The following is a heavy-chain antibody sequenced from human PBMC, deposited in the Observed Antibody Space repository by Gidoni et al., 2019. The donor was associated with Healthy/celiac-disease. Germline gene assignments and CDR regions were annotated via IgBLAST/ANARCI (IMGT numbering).Heavy chain of an antibody. V-gene: IGHV2-5*01. CDR1: GFSPSTSGVG. Sequence: QITLKESGPTLVKPTQTLTLTCTFPGFSPSTSGVGVGWIRQPPGKPLEWLALIYWNDDKRYSPSLKSRLTITKDTSKNQVVLTMTNMDPVDTATYYCAHQSQLEDDLYTIHYYFDYWGQGTLVTVSS. D-gene: IGHD1-1*01. CDR3: AHQSQLEDDLYTIHYYFDY. J-gene: IGHJ4*02. CDR2: IYWNDDK.